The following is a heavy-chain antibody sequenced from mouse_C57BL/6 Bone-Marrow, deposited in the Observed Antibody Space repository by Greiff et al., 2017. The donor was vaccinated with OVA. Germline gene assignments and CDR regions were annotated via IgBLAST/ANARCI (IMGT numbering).Heavy chain of an antibody. Sequence: EVKVVESGGGLVKPGGSLKLSCAASGFTFSSYAMSWVRQTPEKRLAWVATISDGGSYTYYPDNVKGRFTISRDNAKNNLYLQMSHLKSEDTAMYYCNYFDYWGQGTTLTVSS. CDR2: ISDGGSYT. J-gene: IGHJ2*01. V-gene: IGHV5-4*03. CDR1: GFTFSSYA. CDR3: NYFDY.